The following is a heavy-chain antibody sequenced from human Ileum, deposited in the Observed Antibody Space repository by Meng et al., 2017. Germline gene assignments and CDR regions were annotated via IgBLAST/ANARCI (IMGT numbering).Heavy chain of an antibody. J-gene: IGHJ4*02. CDR2: IYSSAST. CDR3: ARGPGRGSGSGSFNY. D-gene: IGHD3-10*01. V-gene: IGHV4-31*01. CDR1: GGSISSGVFY. Sequence: GQPQESGQGRVKPSRHPPLTCPVSGGSISSGVFYWSWIRQHPGKGLEWIGYIYSSASTYYNPSLKSLVSISVDTSKNQFSLKLSSVTAADTAVYYCARGPGRGSGSGSFNYWGQGTLVTVSS.